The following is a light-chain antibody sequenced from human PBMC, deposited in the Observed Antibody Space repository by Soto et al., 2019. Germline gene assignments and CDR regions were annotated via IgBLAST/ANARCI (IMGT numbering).Light chain of an antibody. J-gene: IGKJ2*01. V-gene: IGKV3-20*01. CDR3: QQDGSSLYT. CDR2: GAS. CDR1: QSVSSSY. Sequence: EIVLTQSPGTLSLSPGERATLSCRASQSVSSSYVAWYQQKPGQAPRLLIYGASSRATGIPDRFSGSGSGTDFTLTISRLEPEDFAVYYCQQDGSSLYTFGQGTKLEIK.